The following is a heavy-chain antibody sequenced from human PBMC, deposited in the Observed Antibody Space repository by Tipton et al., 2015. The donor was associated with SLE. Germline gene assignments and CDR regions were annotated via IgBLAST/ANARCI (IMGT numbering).Heavy chain of an antibody. V-gene: IGHV4-31*11. CDR2: IYYSGST. J-gene: IGHJ4*02. D-gene: IGHD2-2*01. Sequence: TLSLTCAVYGGSISSYYWSWFRQHPGKGLEWIGYIYYSGSTYYNPSLKSRVTISVDTSKNQFSLKLSSVTAADTAVYYCARTVVVPAVIDYWGQGTLVTVSS. CDR3: ARTVVVPAVIDY. CDR1: GGSISSYY.